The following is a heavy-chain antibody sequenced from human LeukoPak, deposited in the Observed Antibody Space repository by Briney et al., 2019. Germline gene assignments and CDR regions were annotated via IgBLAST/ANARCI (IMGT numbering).Heavy chain of an antibody. CDR2: ISGSSGST. CDR3: AKGEGYYYDSSGYYSSFDY. Sequence: QSGGSLRLSCAASGFTFSNYAMSWVRQAPGKGLEWVSVISGSSGSTYYADSVTGRFTISRDNSKNTLYLQMNSLRVEDTAVYYCAKGEGYYYDSSGYYSSFDYWGQGTLVTVSS. V-gene: IGHV3-23*01. D-gene: IGHD3-22*01. J-gene: IGHJ4*02. CDR1: GFTFSNYA.